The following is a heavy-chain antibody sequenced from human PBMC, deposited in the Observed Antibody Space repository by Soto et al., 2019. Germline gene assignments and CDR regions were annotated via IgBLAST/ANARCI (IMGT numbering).Heavy chain of an antibody. CDR2: IYSSGST. CDR3: ARYPGGKYYSYGMDV. V-gene: IGHV4-39*01. CDR1: GGSIRISIYL. J-gene: IGHJ6*02. D-gene: IGHD3-16*01. Sequence: SETLSLTCTVSGGSIRISIYLWSWMRQPPGKGLEWIGSIYSSGSTHYNPSLQSRVTISVDTSKNQFSLKLNSVTAADTAVYYCARYPGGKYYSYGMDVWGQGTTVTVSS.